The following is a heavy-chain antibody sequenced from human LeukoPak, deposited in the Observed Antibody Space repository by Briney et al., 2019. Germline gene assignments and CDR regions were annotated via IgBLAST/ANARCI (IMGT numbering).Heavy chain of an antibody. V-gene: IGHV3-13*01. CDR1: GFTLSSYD. J-gene: IGHJ3*02. D-gene: IGHD5-24*01. Sequence: GGSLRLSCAASGFTLSSYDMHWVRQATGKGLEWVSAIGTAGDTYYPGSVKGRFTISRENAKNSLYLQMNSLRAGDTAVYYCARVESSTNPWAFDIWGQGTMVTVSS. CDR3: ARVESSTNPWAFDI. CDR2: IGTAGDT.